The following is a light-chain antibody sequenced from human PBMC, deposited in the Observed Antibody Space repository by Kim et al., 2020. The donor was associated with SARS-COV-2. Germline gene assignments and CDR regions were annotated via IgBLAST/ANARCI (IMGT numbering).Light chain of an antibody. V-gene: IGKV1-12*01. CDR3: QQANSFLPLT. Sequence: SVGDRVSITCRASRGISSWLAWYQQKPGKAPTLLISGATTLQSGVPSRFSGSGSGTDFTLTISNLQPEDFATYYCQQANSFLPLTFGGGTKVDIK. J-gene: IGKJ4*01. CDR1: RGISSW. CDR2: GAT.